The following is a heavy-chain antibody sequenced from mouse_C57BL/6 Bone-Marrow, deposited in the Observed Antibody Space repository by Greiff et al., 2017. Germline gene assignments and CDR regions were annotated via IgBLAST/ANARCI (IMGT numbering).Heavy chain of an antibody. D-gene: IGHD1-1*01. CDR1: GYTFTSYW. V-gene: IGHV1-69*01. CDR3: ARTGVYYYGSSYAMDY. CDR2: IDPSDSYT. Sequence: QVQLQQPGAELVMPGASVKLSCKASGYTFTSYWMHWVKQRPGQGLEWIGEIDPSDSYTNYNQKFKGKSTLTVDKSSSTAYMQLSSLTSEDSAVYYCARTGVYYYGSSYAMDYWGQGTSVTVSS. J-gene: IGHJ4*01.